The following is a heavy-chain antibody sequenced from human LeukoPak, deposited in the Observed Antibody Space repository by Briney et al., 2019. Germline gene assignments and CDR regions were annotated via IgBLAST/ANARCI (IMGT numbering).Heavy chain of an antibody. D-gene: IGHD5-18*01. CDR3: AKEAAARGYSYGYLDY. CDR1: GFTFSSYA. V-gene: IGHV3-23*01. J-gene: IGHJ4*02. Sequence: PGGSLRLSCAASGFTFSSYAMSWVRQAPGKGPEWVSAISGSGGSTYYADSVKGRFTISRDNSKNTLYLQMNSLRAEDTAVYYCAKEAAARGYSYGYLDYWGQGTLVTVSS. CDR2: ISGSGGST.